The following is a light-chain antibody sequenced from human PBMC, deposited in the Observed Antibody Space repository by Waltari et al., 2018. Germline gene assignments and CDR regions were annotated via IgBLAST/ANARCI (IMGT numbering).Light chain of an antibody. CDR1: NTDVGSHDL. CDR3: CSFAHRSTYV. Sequence: QSALTPPASVSGSPGQSITLSCTGTNTDVGSHDLLPWYQQHPGKAPKLIIYDVNKRPSGVPNRFSGSKSGNTASLTMSGLQAEDEADYYCCSFAHRSTYVFGTGTKVTVL. CDR2: DVN. J-gene: IGLJ1*01. V-gene: IGLV2-23*02.